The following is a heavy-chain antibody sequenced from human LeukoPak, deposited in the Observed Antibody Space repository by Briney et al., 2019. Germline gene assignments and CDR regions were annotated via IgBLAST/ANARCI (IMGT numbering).Heavy chain of an antibody. J-gene: IGHJ4*02. Sequence: SETLSLTCAVSGGSMSTGYYYWRWIRQHPGKGLEWIGFIYYSGSTYYNPSLKSRVSISVDRSKNQFSLKLTSVTAADTAVYYCARDYGGNSWAFDYWGQGTLVTVSS. CDR2: IYYSGST. V-gene: IGHV4-31*11. CDR1: GGSMSTGYYY. CDR3: ARDYGGNSWAFDY. D-gene: IGHD4-23*01.